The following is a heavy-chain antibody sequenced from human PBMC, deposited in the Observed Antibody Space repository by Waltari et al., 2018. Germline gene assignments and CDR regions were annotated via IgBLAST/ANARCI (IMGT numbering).Heavy chain of an antibody. CDR2: IIPILGIA. Sequence: QVQLVQSGAEVKKPGSSVKVSCKASGGNFSSYTISWVRQAPGQGLEWMGRIIPILGIANYAQNFHARVTITADKSTSTAYMELSSLRSEDTAVYYCARGSSPMMGWFDPWGQGTRVTVSS. V-gene: IGHV1-69*02. J-gene: IGHJ5*02. CDR3: ARGSSPMMGWFDP. CDR1: GGNFSSYT. D-gene: IGHD6-13*01.